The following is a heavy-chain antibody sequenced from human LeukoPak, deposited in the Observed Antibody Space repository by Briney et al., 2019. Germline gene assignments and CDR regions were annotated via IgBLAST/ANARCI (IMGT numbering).Heavy chain of an antibody. J-gene: IGHJ4*02. Sequence: KISCKGSGYSFTSYWIGWVRQMPGKGLEWMGIIYPGDSDTRYSPSFQGQVTISADKSISTAYLQWSSLKASDTAMYYCARQAPGCSGGSCYDYWGQGTLVTVSS. V-gene: IGHV5-51*01. CDR3: ARQAPGCSGGSCYDY. CDR2: IYPGDSDT. D-gene: IGHD2-15*01. CDR1: GYSFTSYW.